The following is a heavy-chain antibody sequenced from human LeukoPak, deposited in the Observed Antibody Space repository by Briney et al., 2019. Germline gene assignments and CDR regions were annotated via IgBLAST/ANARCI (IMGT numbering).Heavy chain of an antibody. CDR1: GGSISSSSYY. CDR2: IYYSGSI. D-gene: IGHD1-1*01. CDR3: ARHYKLVNWFDP. Sequence: ASETLSLTCTVSGGSISSSSYYWGWIRQPRGRGLEWIVSIYYSGSIYYNPSVKSRFTISVDTSKNQFSLKLSSVTAADTAVYYCARHYKLVNWFDPWGQGTLVTVSS. J-gene: IGHJ5*02. V-gene: IGHV4-39*01.